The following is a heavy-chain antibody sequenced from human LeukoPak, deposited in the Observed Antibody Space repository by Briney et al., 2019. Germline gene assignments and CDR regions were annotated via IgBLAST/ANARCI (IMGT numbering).Heavy chain of an antibody. Sequence: SETLSLTCTVSDYSISSTYYWGWIRQPPGKGLEWIGRVYTSGSTNYNPSLKSRVTISVDTSKNQFSLKLSSVTAADTAVYYCARGVRSGYYGLGSVDYWGQGTLVTVSS. CDR3: ARGVRSGYYGLGSVDY. J-gene: IGHJ4*02. CDR2: VYTSGST. V-gene: IGHV4-38-2*02. D-gene: IGHD3-22*01. CDR1: DYSISSTYY.